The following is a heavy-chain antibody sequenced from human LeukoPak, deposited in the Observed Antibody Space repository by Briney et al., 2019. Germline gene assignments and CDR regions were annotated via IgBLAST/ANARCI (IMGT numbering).Heavy chain of an antibody. Sequence: GGSLRLSSAAAGFTSSSYSMNWVRQAPGKGLEWVSSISSSSSYIYYGDSVKGRFTISRDNAKNSLYLQMNSLRAEDTAVYYCARDPYSGNYGNDYYYYMDVWGKGTTVTISS. J-gene: IGHJ6*03. CDR1: GFTSSSYS. CDR2: ISSSSSYI. V-gene: IGHV3-21*01. D-gene: IGHD1-26*01. CDR3: ARDPYSGNYGNDYYYYMDV.